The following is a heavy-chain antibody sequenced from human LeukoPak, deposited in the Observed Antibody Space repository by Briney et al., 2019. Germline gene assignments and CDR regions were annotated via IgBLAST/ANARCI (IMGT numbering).Heavy chain of an antibody. J-gene: IGHJ4*02. Sequence: PGGSLRLSCAASGFTVSSNYMSWVRQAPRKGLEWVSVIYSGGSTYYADSVKGRFTISRDNSKNTLYLQMNSLRAEDTAVYYCARDSPINTYYYGSGSYYLIWGQGTLVTVSS. D-gene: IGHD3-10*01. CDR3: ARDSPINTYYYGSGSYYLI. V-gene: IGHV3-53*01. CDR2: IYSGGST. CDR1: GFTVSSNY.